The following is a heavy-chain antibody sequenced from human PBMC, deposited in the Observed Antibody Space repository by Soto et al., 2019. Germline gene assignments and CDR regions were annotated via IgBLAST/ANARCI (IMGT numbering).Heavy chain of an antibody. CDR3: ARDLRRGDS. CDR1: GFTFSSYS. Sequence: EVQLAESGGDLVQPGGSLRLSCAASGFTFSSYSMNWVRQAPRKGLQWISYISSTGSSIYYAASVKGRFTISRDNAKHSLYLQLNSLRAEDTAVYYCARDLRRGDSWGQGTLVTVSS. V-gene: IGHV3-48*01. CDR2: ISSTGSSI. D-gene: IGHD3-16*01. J-gene: IGHJ4*02.